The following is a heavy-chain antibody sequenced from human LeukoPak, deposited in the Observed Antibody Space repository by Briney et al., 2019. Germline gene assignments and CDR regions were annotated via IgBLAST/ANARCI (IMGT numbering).Heavy chain of an antibody. Sequence: ASVTVSFKASGYTFTVYYMHWVRQAPGQGLEWMGWINPNSGGTNYAQEFQGRVTMTRDTSISTAYMELSRLRSGDTAVYYCARGPDSGSYFPYDYWGQGTLVTVSS. CDR2: INPNSGGT. V-gene: IGHV1-2*02. CDR3: ARGPDSGSYFPYDY. CDR1: GYTFTVYY. D-gene: IGHD1-26*01. J-gene: IGHJ4*02.